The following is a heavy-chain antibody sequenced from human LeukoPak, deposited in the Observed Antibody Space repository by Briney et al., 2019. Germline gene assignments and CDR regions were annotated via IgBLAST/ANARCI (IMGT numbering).Heavy chain of an antibody. J-gene: IGHJ5*02. V-gene: IGHV4-4*02. Sequence: SGTLSLTCAVSDGSISSSNWWSWVRQPPGKGLEWIGEIYHSGSTNYNPSLKSRVTISVDTSKNQFSLKLNSVTAADTAVYYCAVSAAALFDPWGQGTLVTVSS. D-gene: IGHD6-6*01. CDR1: DGSISSSNW. CDR2: IYHSGST. CDR3: AVSAAALFDP.